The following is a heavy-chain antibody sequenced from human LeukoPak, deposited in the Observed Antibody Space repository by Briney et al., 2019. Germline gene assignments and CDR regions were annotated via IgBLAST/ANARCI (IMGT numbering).Heavy chain of an antibody. CDR3: ARVRESYYYYYMDV. Sequence: SETLSLTCTVSGGSISSYYRSWIRQPAGKGLEWIGHIYTSGSTNYNPSLKSRVTMSVDTSKNQFSLKLSSVTAADTAVYYCARVRESYYYYYMDVWGKGTTVTVSS. J-gene: IGHJ6*03. V-gene: IGHV4-4*07. CDR2: IYTSGST. CDR1: GGSISSYY.